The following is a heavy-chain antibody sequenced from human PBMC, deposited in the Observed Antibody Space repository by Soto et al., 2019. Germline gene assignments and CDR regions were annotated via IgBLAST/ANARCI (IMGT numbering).Heavy chain of an antibody. D-gene: IGHD3-16*02. V-gene: IGHV3-74*01. CDR3: ARGIYLKYGLDV. Sequence: EVQLVESGGGLVQPGGSLRLSCAASEFTFNNYWMHWVRQVPGKGLEWVSRINTDGSTTNYADSVMGRFTISRDNADNTVYLQMNSPRAEDTAVYYCARGIYLKYGLDVWGQGATVTVSS. J-gene: IGHJ6*02. CDR2: INTDGSTT. CDR1: EFTFNNYW.